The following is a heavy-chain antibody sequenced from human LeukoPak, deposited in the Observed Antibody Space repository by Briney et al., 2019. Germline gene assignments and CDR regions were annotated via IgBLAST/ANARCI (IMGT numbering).Heavy chain of an antibody. J-gene: IGHJ3*02. CDR3: ARVRYYYGSGAHAFDI. Sequence: SETLSLTCTVSGGSIRSYQWSWIRQPPGKGLEWIGYIYYSGSTNYNPSLKSRVTISVDTSKNQFSLKLSSVTAADTAVYYCARVRYYYGSGAHAFDIWGQGTMVTVSS. D-gene: IGHD3-10*01. V-gene: IGHV4-59*01. CDR1: GGSIRSYQ. CDR2: IYYSGST.